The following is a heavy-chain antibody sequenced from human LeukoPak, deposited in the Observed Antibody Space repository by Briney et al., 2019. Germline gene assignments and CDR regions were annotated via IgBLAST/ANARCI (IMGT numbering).Heavy chain of an antibody. D-gene: IGHD3-22*01. J-gene: IGHJ4*02. V-gene: IGHV3-23*01. Sequence: GGSLRLSCAASGFTFSSYAMSWVRQAPGKGLEWVSAISGSGGSTYYADSVKGRFTISRDNSKNTLYLQMNSLRAEDTAVYYYAKTYYDDSSGHLGFDHWGQGTRVTVSS. CDR2: ISGSGGST. CDR1: GFTFSSYA. CDR3: AKTYYDDSSGHLGFDH.